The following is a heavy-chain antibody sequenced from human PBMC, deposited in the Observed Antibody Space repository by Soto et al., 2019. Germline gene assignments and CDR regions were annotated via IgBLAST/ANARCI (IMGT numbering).Heavy chain of an antibody. Sequence: PGGTLRLSCDASGLTLTNAWMSRVRQDTGKGLERVGRIKSKTDGGTTYYAAPVRGRFTIPRDDSKITLYQRMNSLKTEVTAVYYCTTAPDPKHCAGASGYSARYYVRDGWGQVTTVVFSS. J-gene: IGHJ6*02. V-gene: IGHV3-15*01. CDR2: IKSKTDGGTT. D-gene: IGHD2-2*02. CDR3: TTAPDPKHCAGASGYSARYYVRDG. CDR1: GLTLTNAW.